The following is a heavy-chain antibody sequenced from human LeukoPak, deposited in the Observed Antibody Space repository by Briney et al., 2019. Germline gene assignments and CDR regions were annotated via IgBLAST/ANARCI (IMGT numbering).Heavy chain of an antibody. CDR2: IIPIRGIE. Sequence: ASVTVSCKASGGTFSSYAISWVRQAPGKGLEWMGRIIPIRGIENYAQKFQGRVTITADKSTSTAYMELSSLRSEDTAVYYCARVVVVVAATTGHYYYYYGMDVWGQGTTVTVSS. CDR3: ARVVVVVAATTGHYYYYYGMDV. CDR1: GGTFSSYA. J-gene: IGHJ6*02. D-gene: IGHD2-15*01. V-gene: IGHV1-69*04.